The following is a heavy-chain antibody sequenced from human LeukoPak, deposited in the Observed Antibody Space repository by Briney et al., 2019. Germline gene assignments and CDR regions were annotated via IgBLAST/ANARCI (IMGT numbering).Heavy chain of an antibody. CDR2: IKQDGSEK. CDR1: GFTFSSYW. V-gene: IGHV3-7*03. J-gene: IGHJ4*02. CDR3: AKSGSHTYFDY. D-gene: IGHD1-26*01. Sequence: GGSLRLSRAASGFTFSSYWMSWVRQAPGKGLEWVANIKQDGSEKYYVDSVKGRFTISRDNAKNSLYLQMNSLRAEDTAVYYCAKSGSHTYFDYWGQGTLVTVSS.